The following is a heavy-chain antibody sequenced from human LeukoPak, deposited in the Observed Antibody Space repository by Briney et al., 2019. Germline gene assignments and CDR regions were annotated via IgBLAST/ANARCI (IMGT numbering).Heavy chain of an antibody. J-gene: IGHJ6*03. CDR2: ISSSGRTI. CDR1: GFTFNNYD. V-gene: IGHV3-48*03. Sequence: HPGGSLGLSCVASGFTFNNYDMNWVRRAPGKGLEWVSYISSSGRTIYYADSVKGRFTISRDNAKNSLYLQMNSLRADDTAVYYCARVRYSYGRDYYYYYYMDVWGKGTTVTISS. D-gene: IGHD5-18*01. CDR3: ARVRYSYGRDYYYYYYMDV.